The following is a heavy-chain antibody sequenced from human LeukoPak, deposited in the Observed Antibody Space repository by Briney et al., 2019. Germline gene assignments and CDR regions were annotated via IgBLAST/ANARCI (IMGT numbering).Heavy chain of an antibody. V-gene: IGHV4-39*07. CDR1: GGSLSSSIYY. D-gene: IGHD3/OR15-3a*01. CDR2: MDYSGST. CDR3: ARVDAIYYYYMDV. J-gene: IGHJ6*03. Sequence: PSETLSLTCTVSGGSLSSSIYYWGWIRQPPGKGLEWIVIMDYSGSTYYNPSLKSRGTISVDMSKNQFSLKLSSLTAADTAVYYCARVDAIYYYYMDVWGKGTTVTVSS.